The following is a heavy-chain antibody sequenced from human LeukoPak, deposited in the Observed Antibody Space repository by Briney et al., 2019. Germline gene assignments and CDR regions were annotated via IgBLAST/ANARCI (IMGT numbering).Heavy chain of an antibody. CDR2: IFSGGST. D-gene: IGHD2-15*01. V-gene: IGHV3-53*01. J-gene: IGHJ6*02. CDR1: GFTVSSNY. Sequence: PGGSLGLSCAASGFTVSSNYMSWVRQAPGKGLEWVSVIFSGGSTYYADSVKGRFTISRDNSKNTLYLQMNSLRAEDTAVYYCARENDMGYCSGGRCYKGYNAMDVWGQGTTVTVSS. CDR3: ARENDMGYCSGGRCYKGYNAMDV.